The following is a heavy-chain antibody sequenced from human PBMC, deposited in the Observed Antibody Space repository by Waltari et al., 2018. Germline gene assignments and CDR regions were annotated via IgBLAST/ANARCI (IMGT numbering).Heavy chain of an antibody. J-gene: IGHJ4*02. D-gene: IGHD4-4*01. CDR2: IYYSGST. V-gene: IGHV4-59*01. Sequence: QVQLQESGPGLVKPSEPLSLTCTVSGGSISRYYWSWIRQPPGKGLEWIGYIYYSGSTNYNPSLKSRVTISVDTSKNQFSLKLSSVTAADTAVYYCARTSTVTTHDYWGQGTLVTVSS. CDR3: ARTSTVTTHDY. CDR1: GGSISRYY.